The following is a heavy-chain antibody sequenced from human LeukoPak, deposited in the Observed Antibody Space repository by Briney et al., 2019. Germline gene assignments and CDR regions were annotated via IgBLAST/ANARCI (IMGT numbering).Heavy chain of an antibody. V-gene: IGHV3-48*01. J-gene: IGHJ4*02. Sequence: PGGSLRLSCAASGFTFSSYSMNWVRQAPGKGLEWVSYISSSSSTIYYADSVKGRFTISRDNAKNTLYLQMNSLRAEDTAVYYCASGRGSGWYKLDYWGQGTLVTVSS. CDR1: GFTFSSYS. CDR2: ISSSSSTI. D-gene: IGHD6-19*01. CDR3: ASGRGSGWYKLDY.